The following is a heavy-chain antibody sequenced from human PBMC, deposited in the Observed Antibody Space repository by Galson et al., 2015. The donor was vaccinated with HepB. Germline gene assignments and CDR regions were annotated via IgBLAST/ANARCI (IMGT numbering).Heavy chain of an antibody. CDR3: ARDLAEAVVAATNFDY. V-gene: IGHV1-18*04. Sequence: SVKVSCKASGYTFTSYGISWVRQAPGQGLEWMGWISAYNGNTNYAQKLQGRVTMTTDTSTSTAYMELRSLRSDDTAVYYCARDLAEAVVAATNFDYWGQGTLVTVSS. D-gene: IGHD2-15*01. CDR1: GYTFTSYG. J-gene: IGHJ4*02. CDR2: ISAYNGNT.